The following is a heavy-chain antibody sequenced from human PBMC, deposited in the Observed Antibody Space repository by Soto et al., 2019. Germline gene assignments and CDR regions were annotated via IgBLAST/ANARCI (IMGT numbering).Heavy chain of an antibody. CDR1: GYTFTSYG. CDR3: ARGKGWQWLTAYYFDY. Sequence: ASVKVSCKASGYTFTSYGISWVRQAPGQGLEWMGWISAYNGNTNYAQKLQGRVTMTTDTSTSTAYMELSSLRSEDAAVYYCARGKGWQWLTAYYFDYWGQGTLVTVSS. V-gene: IGHV1-18*01. D-gene: IGHD6-19*01. J-gene: IGHJ4*02. CDR2: ISAYNGNT.